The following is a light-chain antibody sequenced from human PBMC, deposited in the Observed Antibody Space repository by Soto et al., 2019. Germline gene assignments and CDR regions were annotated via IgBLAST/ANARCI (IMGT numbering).Light chain of an antibody. J-gene: IGLJ1*01. V-gene: IGLV2-8*01. CDR3: CSHAGDNTYV. CDR1: SDDVGSYNY. CDR2: EVS. Sequence: QSALTQPPSASGSLGQSVTISCTGTSDDVGSYNYVSWYQQHPGKAPKIMIYEVSKRPSGVPDRFSGSKSGNTASLTVSGLQAEDEAAYYCCSHAGDNTYVFGTGTKVTVL.